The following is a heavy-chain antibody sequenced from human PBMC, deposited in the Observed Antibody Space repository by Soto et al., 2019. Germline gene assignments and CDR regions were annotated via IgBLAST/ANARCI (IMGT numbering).Heavy chain of an antibody. J-gene: IGHJ4*02. CDR2: IYHSGST. D-gene: IGHD3-22*01. CDR3: ASSLDYYDSSGLFDY. Sequence: SETLSLTCAFSCGSIISGGYSWSWIRQPPGKGLEWIGYIYHSGSTYYNPSLKSRVTISVDRTKNQFSLKLSSVTAADTAVYYCASSLDYYDSSGLFDYWGQGTLVTVSS. V-gene: IGHV4-30-2*01. CDR1: CGSIISGGYS.